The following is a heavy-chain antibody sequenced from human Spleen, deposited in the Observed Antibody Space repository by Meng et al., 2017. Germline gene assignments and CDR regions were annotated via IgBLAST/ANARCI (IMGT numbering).Heavy chain of an antibody. D-gene: IGHD3-9*01. CDR3: AKGTDYDILTGSPYYYGMDV. J-gene: IGHJ6*02. V-gene: IGHV3-23*01. Sequence: GESLKISCAASGFTFDDYAMHWVRQAPGKGLEWVSVISGSGATTYYAESVKGRFTISRDNSKTTLYLQMNSLRAEDTAVYYCAKGTDYDILTGSPYYYGMDVWGQGTTVTVSS. CDR2: ISGSGATT. CDR1: GFTFDDYA.